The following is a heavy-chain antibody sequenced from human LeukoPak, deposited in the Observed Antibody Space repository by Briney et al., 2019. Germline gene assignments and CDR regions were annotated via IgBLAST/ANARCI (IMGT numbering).Heavy chain of an antibody. CDR1: EFTFGDFA. CDR2: IRSKDNDGTT. D-gene: IGHD3-22*01. Sequence: GGSLRLSCTASEFTFGDFAISWGRQAPGKGLEWLGFIRSKDNDGTTDYAASVRGRFTISRDDSISSAYLQMNSLKIEDTAVYYCTCKSSYYDSIYWGQGTLVTVSS. V-gene: IGHV3-49*04. J-gene: IGHJ4*02. CDR3: TCKSSYYDSIY.